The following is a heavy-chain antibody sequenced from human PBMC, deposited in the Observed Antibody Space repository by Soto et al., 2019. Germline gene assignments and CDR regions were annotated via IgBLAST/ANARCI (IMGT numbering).Heavy chain of an antibody. CDR3: AKSHTTSGWYVTTDY. V-gene: IGHV3-9*01. CDR1: GLTFGDYA. D-gene: IGHD6-19*01. CDR2: ISWNSGSI. Sequence: SLNPSCADSGLTFGDYATKLVRPAPGKGLEWVSAISWNSGSIDYADSVKGRFTISRDNAKNSLYLQMNSLRAEDTALYYCAKSHTTSGWYVTTDYWGQGNRVNFSS. J-gene: IGHJ4*02.